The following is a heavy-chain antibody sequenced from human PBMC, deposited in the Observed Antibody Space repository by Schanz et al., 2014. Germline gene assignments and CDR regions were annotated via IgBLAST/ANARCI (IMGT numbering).Heavy chain of an antibody. V-gene: IGHV3-NL1*01. Sequence: VQLVESGGGLVKPGGSLRLSCAASGFTFSSYSMAWVRQSPGKGLEWVSIIYPDGSTNYGDSMKGRFTISRDNSKNTLYLQMNSLRTEDTAVYFCAKSYDTSGYSGFDYWGQGTLVTVSS. J-gene: IGHJ4*02. D-gene: IGHD3-22*01. CDR1: GFTFSSYS. CDR3: AKSYDTSGYSGFDY. CDR2: IYPDGST.